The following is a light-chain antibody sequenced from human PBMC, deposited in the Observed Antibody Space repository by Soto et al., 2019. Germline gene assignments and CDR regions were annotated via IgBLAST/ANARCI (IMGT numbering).Light chain of an antibody. J-gene: IGKJ1*01. CDR2: GAS. V-gene: IGKV3-20*01. CDR1: QSVSSSY. CDR3: QQYGSSRWM. Sequence: ETVLTQSPGTLSLSPGERATLSCRASQSVSSSYLAWYKQKPGQAPRLLIYGASSRATGIPDRFSGSGSGTDFTINISRLEPEDVAVYYCQQYGSSRWMFGPGTKVEIK.